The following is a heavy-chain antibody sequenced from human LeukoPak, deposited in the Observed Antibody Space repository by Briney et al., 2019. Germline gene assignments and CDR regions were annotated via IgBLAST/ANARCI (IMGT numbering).Heavy chain of an antibody. V-gene: IGHV1-69*13. D-gene: IGHD3-22*01. Sequence: SVKVSCKASGGTSTTYAINWVRQAPGQGLEWMGGIIPMFGTPHYAQKFQGRVTIIADESMGTAYMDLSSLRSNDTAVYFCARAPLGPGFYYESTGYYYFDCWGQGSPVTVSS. CDR3: ARAPLGPGFYYESTGYYYFDC. J-gene: IGHJ4*02. CDR2: IIPMFGTP. CDR1: GGTSTTYA.